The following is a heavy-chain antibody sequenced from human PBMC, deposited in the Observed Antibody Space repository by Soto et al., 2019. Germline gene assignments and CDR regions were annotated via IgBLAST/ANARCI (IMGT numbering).Heavy chain of an antibody. CDR3: ARGAWDCNDGSSCYEWFDP. Sequence: GASVKVSCKASGGTFSTYAVSWLRQAPGQGLEWMGGIIPFLDTTNYAQKFQGRVTITADVSTSTAYMALSSLRSEDTAVYYCARGAWDCNDGSSCYEWFDPWGQGDLVTVSS. CDR2: IIPFLDTT. J-gene: IGHJ5*02. V-gene: IGHV1-69*13. CDR1: GGTFSTYA. D-gene: IGHD2-15*01.